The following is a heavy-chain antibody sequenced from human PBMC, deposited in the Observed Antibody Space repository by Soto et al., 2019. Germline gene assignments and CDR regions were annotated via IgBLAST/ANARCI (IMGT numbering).Heavy chain of an antibody. J-gene: IGHJ5*02. D-gene: IGHD2-8*01. CDR1: GGSISRYY. CDR2: IYYSGST. V-gene: IGHV4-59*01. Sequence: QVQLQESGPGLVKPSETLSLTCTVSGGSISRYYWSWIRQPPGKGLEWIGYIYYSGSTNYNPSLKSRVTISVDTSKNQFCLKLSSVTAADTAVYYCARETAVSGDWFDPWGQGTLVTVSS. CDR3: ARETAVSGDWFDP.